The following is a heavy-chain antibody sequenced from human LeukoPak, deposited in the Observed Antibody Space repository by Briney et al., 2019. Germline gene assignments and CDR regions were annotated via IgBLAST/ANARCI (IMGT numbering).Heavy chain of an antibody. V-gene: IGHV3-30-3*02. D-gene: IGHD6-13*01. Sequence: GGSLRLSCAASGFTFSSYAMHWVRQAPGKGLEWVAVISYDGSNKYYADSVKGRFTISRDNSKNTLYLQMNSLRAEDTAVYYCAKSYSSSWTSYYYYYMDVWGKGTTVTVSS. CDR2: ISYDGSNK. J-gene: IGHJ6*03. CDR3: AKSYSSSWTSYYYYYMDV. CDR1: GFTFSSYA.